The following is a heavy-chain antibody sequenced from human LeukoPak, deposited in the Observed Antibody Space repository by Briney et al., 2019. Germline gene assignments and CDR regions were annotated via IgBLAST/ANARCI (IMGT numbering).Heavy chain of an antibody. Sequence: ASVKVSCKASGYTFTSYAMHWVRQAPGQRLEWMGWINAGNGNTKYSQKFQGRVTITRDTSASTAYMELSSLRSDDTAVYYCARDLVDTAMWEFDYWGQGTLVTVSS. J-gene: IGHJ4*02. CDR1: GYTFTSYA. V-gene: IGHV1-3*01. CDR2: INAGNGNT. D-gene: IGHD5-18*01. CDR3: ARDLVDTAMWEFDY.